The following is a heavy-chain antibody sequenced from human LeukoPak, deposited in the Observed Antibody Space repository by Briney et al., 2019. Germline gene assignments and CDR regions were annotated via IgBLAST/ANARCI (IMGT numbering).Heavy chain of an antibody. CDR1: GYTFTGYY. CDR3: AKDLLSQQVARCFDY. CDR2: INPNSGGT. J-gene: IGHJ4*02. V-gene: IGHV1-2*02. D-gene: IGHD6-13*01. Sequence: GASVKVSCKASGYTFTGYYMHWVRQAPGQGLEWMGWINPNSGGTNYAQKFQGRVTMTRDTSISTAYMELSRLRSDDTAVYYCAKDLLSQQVARCFDYWGQGTLVTVSS.